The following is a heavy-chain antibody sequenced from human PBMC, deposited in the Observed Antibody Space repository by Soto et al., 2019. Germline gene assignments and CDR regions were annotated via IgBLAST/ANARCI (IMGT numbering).Heavy chain of an antibody. CDR3: AKEGFEEGIAAAGYDY. J-gene: IGHJ4*02. CDR2: ISYDGSNK. D-gene: IGHD6-13*01. CDR1: GFTFSSYG. Sequence: GGSLRLSCAASGFTFSSYGMHWVRQAPGKGLEWVAVISYDGSNKYYADSVKGRFTISRDNSKNTLYLQMNSLRAEDTAVYYCAKEGFEEGIAAAGYDYWGQGTLVTVSS. V-gene: IGHV3-30*18.